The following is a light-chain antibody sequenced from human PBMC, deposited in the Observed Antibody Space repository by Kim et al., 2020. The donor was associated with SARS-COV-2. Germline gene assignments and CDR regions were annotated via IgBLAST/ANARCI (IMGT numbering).Light chain of an antibody. CDR2: FAS. CDR1: QSIGRD. V-gene: IGKV6-21*01. Sequence: PTETVTSTCRASQSIGRDLHWQQQTPHPPPDLLINFASQSFAGAPSWFSGSGSGTDFTLITDGLEVEDAAKYFCQQSSSFPVTFGGGTKLEI. CDR3: QQSSSFPVT. J-gene: IGKJ4*01.